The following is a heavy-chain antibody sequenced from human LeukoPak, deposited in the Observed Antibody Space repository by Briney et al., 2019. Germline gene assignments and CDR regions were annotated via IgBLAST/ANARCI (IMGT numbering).Heavy chain of an antibody. CDR2: IFSDASST. V-gene: IGHV3-74*01. CDR3: ARVLPNSGRYFDY. J-gene: IGHJ4*02. Sequence: PGGSLRLSCAASGFTFSSYWMHWVRQAPGKGLVWVSRIFSDASSTNYADSVKGRFTISRDNAKNTLYLQMNSLRADDTAVYYCARVLPNSGRYFDYWGQGTLVTASS. CDR1: GFTFSSYW. D-gene: IGHD6-19*01.